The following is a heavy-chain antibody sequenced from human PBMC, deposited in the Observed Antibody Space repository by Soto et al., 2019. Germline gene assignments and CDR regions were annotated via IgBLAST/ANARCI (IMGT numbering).Heavy chain of an antibody. V-gene: IGHV4-4*07. J-gene: IGHJ4*02. CDR1: GGSISNYY. D-gene: IGHD3-3*01. Sequence: SETLSLTCTVSGGSISNYYCNWIRQPAGKGLEWIGRIDTSGSTNYNPSRKSRVTMSVDTSKQEFSLKLSSVTAADTALYYCARGGQDFWSGPFDYWGRGALVTVSS. CDR2: IDTSGST. CDR3: ARGGQDFWSGPFDY.